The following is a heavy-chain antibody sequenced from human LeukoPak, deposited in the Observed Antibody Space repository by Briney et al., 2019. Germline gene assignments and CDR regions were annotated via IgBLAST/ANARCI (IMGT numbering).Heavy chain of an antibody. J-gene: IGHJ5*02. CDR3: ARGQMTSRYYDSSGAYNWFDP. CDR2: ISSNGGST. D-gene: IGHD3-22*01. Sequence: AGGSLRLSCAASGFTFSSYAMHWVRQAPGKGLEYVSAISSNGGSTYYANSVKGRFTISRDNSKNTLYLQMGSLRAEDMAVYYCARGQMTSRYYDSSGAYNWFDPWGQGTLVTVSS. CDR1: GFTFSSYA. V-gene: IGHV3-64*01.